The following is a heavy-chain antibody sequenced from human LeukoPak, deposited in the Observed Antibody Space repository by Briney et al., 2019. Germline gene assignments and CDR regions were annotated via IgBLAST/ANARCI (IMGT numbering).Heavy chain of an antibody. Sequence: ASVKVSCKASGGTFSSYAISWVRQAPGQGLESMGWINPNSGGTNYAQKFQGWVTMTRDTSISTAYMELSRLRSDDTAVYYCARAGADYGDYWDWFDPWGQGTLVTVSS. CDR2: INPNSGGT. CDR1: GGTFSSYA. V-gene: IGHV1-2*04. D-gene: IGHD4-17*01. J-gene: IGHJ5*02. CDR3: ARAGADYGDYWDWFDP.